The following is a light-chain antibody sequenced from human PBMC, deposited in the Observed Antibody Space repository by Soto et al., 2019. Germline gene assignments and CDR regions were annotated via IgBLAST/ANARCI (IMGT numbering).Light chain of an antibody. CDR3: QSYDSRLSEYV. J-gene: IGLJ1*01. V-gene: IGLV1-40*01. Sequence: QSVLTQPPSLSGAPGQRVTISCTGGSSNIGAGFDVHWYQQVPGTAPRLLINANTNRPSGVPDRFSGSKSGTSASLAITGLQPEDEADYFCQSYDSRLSEYVFGSGTKVTVL. CDR2: ANT. CDR1: SSNIGAGFD.